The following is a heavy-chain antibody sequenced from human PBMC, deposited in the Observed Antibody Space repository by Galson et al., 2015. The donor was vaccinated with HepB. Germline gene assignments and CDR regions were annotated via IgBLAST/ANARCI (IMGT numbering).Heavy chain of an antibody. CDR3: ARGYSSSWYFSTNDAFDI. CDR1: GGTFSSYA. D-gene: IGHD6-13*01. CDR2: IIPIFGTA. J-gene: IGHJ3*02. Sequence: SVTVSCKASGGTFSSYAISWVRQAPGQGLEWMGGIIPIFGTANYAQKFQGRVTITADKSTSTAYMELSSLRSEDTAVYYCARGYSSSWYFSTNDAFDIWGQGTMVTVSS. V-gene: IGHV1-69*06.